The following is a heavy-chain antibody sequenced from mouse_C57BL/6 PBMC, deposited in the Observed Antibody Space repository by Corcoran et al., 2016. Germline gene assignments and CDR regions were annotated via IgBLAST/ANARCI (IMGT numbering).Heavy chain of an antibody. Sequence: EVQLQQSGPVLVKPGASVKMSCKASGYTFTDYYMNWVKQSHGKSLEWIGVINPYNGGTSYNQKFKGKATLTVDKSSSTAYMELNSLTSEDSAVDDCARSERNVDYGGQGTTITVSS. CDR1: GYTFTDYY. V-gene: IGHV1-19*01. CDR2: INPYNGGT. CDR3: ARSERNVDY. J-gene: IGHJ2*01.